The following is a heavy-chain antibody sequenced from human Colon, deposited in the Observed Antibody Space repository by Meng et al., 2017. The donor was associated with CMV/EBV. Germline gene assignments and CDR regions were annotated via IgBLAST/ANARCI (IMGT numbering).Heavy chain of an antibody. CDR2: INTNTGNP. CDR3: ARSLLAVAGVDY. V-gene: IGHV7-4-1*02. D-gene: IGHD6-19*01. J-gene: IGHJ4*02. Sequence: CKASGYNFSRHAMNWVRQAPGQGLEWMGWINTNTGNPSYAQGFRGRFVFSLDTSVSTAYLQISSLETEDTAVYYCARSLLAVAGVDYWGQGTLVTVSS. CDR1: GYNFSRHA.